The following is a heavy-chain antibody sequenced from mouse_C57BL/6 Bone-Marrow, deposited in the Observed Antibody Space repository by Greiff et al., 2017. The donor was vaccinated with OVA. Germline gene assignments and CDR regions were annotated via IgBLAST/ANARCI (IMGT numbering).Heavy chain of an antibody. J-gene: IGHJ3*01. CDR1: GFSLTSYG. D-gene: IGHD2-5*01. CDR2: IWGVGST. CDR3: ASTHDYSTWFAY. V-gene: IGHV2-6*01. Sequence: VQLVESGPGLVAPSQSLSITCTVSGFSLTSYGADWVRQSPGKGLEWLGVIWGVGSTNYNSALKSRLSISKDNSKSQVFLKMNSLQTDDTAMYYCASTHDYSTWFAYWGQGTLVTVSA.